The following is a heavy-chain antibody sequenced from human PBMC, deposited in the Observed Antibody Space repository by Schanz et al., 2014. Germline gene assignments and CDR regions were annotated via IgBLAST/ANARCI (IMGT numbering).Heavy chain of an antibody. D-gene: IGHD2-2*01. CDR2: VHPSGTT. J-gene: IGHJ5*02. Sequence: QVHLQQWGAGLLQPSETLSLTCGVGGVSFSFYYWSWVRQPPGKGREWIGEVHPSGTTNYNPSLSYRVAMSVDGSKNRFSLKLTSVTAADTAVYYCARGQDHAKTGDLWGRGTLVTISS. CDR3: ARGQDHAKTGDL. CDR1: GVSFSFYY. V-gene: IGHV4-34*02.